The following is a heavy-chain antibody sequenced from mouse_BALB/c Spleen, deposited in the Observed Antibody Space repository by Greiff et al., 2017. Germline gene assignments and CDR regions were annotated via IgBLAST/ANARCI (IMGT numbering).Heavy chain of an antibody. CDR1: GDSITSGY. CDR3: ARLGLLRDPFAY. CDR2: ISYSGST. Sequence: EVKLMESGPSLVKPSQTLSLTCSVTGDSITSGYWNWIRKFPGNKLEYMGYISYSGSTYYNPSLKSRISITRDTTKNQYYLQLNSVTTEDTATYYCARLGLLRDPFAYWGQGTLVTVSA. V-gene: IGHV3-8*02. D-gene: IGHD1-1*01. J-gene: IGHJ3*01.